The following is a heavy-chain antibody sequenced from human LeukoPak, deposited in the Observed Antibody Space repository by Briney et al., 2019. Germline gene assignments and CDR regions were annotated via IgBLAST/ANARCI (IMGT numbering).Heavy chain of an antibody. J-gene: IGHJ6*03. D-gene: IGHD6-13*01. CDR1: GGSISSGGYY. V-gene: IGHV4-31*03. CDR2: IYYSGST. CDR3: ARESSSWPYYYYYMDV. Sequence: TLSLTCTVSGGSISSGGYYWSWIRQHPGKGLEWIGYIYYSGSTYYNPSLKSRVTISVDTSKNQISLKLSSVTAADTAVYYCARESSSWPYYYYYMDVWGKGTTVTVSS.